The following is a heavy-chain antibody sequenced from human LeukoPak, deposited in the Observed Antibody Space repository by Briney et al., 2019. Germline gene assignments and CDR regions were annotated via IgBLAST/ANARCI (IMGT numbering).Heavy chain of an antibody. Sequence: PSETLSLTCTVSGGSIYSSSYYWGWIRQPPGKGLEWIGSIYYSGSTYYNPSLKSRVTISVDTSKNQFSLRLSSVTAADTAVYYCAGLSGDYVYYFDYWGQGTLVTVSS. V-gene: IGHV4-39*01. D-gene: IGHD4-17*01. CDR3: AGLSGDYVYYFDY. J-gene: IGHJ4*02. CDR2: IYYSGST. CDR1: GGSIYSSSYY.